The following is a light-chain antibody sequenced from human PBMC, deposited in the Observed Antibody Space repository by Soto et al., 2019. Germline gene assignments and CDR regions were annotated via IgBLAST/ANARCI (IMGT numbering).Light chain of an antibody. J-gene: IGLJ3*02. CDR1: YSNIGNNP. Sequence: QLVLTQPPSTSGTPGQRVTISCSGSYSNIGNNPVSWYQQLPGTAPKLLIYSNIERPSRIPDRFSGSKSATSASLAISGLQSDDEAYYYCASWDDSLNAWVFGGGTKLTVL. CDR3: ASWDDSLNAWV. V-gene: IGLV1-44*01. CDR2: SNI.